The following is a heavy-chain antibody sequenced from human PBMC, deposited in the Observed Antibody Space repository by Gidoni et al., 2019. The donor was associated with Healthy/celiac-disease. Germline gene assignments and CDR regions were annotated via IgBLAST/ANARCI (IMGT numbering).Heavy chain of an antibody. CDR1: GFTFSSYS. CDR3: ARRGGESIAAAGTEYYYGMDV. D-gene: IGHD6-13*01. J-gene: IGHJ6*02. CDR2: ISSSSSTI. Sequence: EVQLVASGGGLVQPGGSLSLSCAASGFTFSSYSMNWVRQAPGKGLEWVSYISSSSSTIYYADSVKGRFTISRDNAKNSLYLQMNSLRAEDTAVYYCARRGGESIAAAGTEYYYGMDVWGQGTTVTVSS. V-gene: IGHV3-48*04.